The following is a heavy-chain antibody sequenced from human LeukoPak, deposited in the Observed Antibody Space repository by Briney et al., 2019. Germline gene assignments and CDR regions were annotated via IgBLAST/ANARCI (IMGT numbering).Heavy chain of an antibody. V-gene: IGHV3-7*01. CDR2: IKQDGSEK. CDR1: GSTFSSYW. Sequence: PGGSLRLSCAASGSTFSSYWMSWVRQAPGKGLEWVDNIKQDGSEKYYVDSVKGRFTISRDNAKNSLYLQMNSLRAEDTAVYYCARDYGDSSFNYWGQGTLVTVSS. J-gene: IGHJ4*02. CDR3: ARDYGDSSFNY. D-gene: IGHD4-17*01.